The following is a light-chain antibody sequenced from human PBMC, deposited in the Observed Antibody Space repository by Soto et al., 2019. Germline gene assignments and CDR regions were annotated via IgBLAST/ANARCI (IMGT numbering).Light chain of an antibody. CDR1: SSDVGGYNY. V-gene: IGLV2-14*01. Sequence: QSALTQPASVSGSPGQSITISCTGTSSDVGGYNYVSWYQQHPGKAPKVMIYDVSNRPSGVSNRFSGSKSGNTASLTISGLQAEDEADYYCSSYTSSSTPVVFGTGTKLTVL. CDR2: DVS. J-gene: IGLJ1*01. CDR3: SSYTSSSTPVV.